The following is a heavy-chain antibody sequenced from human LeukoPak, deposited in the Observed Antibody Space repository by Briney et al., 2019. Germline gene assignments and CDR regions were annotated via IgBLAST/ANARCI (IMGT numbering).Heavy chain of an antibody. V-gene: IGHV4-61*02. Sequence: PSQTLSLTCSVSGDSISRRSSYWTWIRQPAGRGLEWIGRVYSTGTPNYNPSLKSRLAMSVDTSKNQFSLTLNSVTAADTAVYYCARRNQRHARYSGYDVGRAGAFDIWGQGTMVTVSS. CDR3: ARRNQRHARYSGYDVGRAGAFDI. J-gene: IGHJ3*02. CDR1: GDSISRRSSY. CDR2: VYSTGTP. D-gene: IGHD5-12*01.